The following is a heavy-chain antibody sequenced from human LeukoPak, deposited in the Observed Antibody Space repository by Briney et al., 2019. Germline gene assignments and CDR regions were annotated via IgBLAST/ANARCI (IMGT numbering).Heavy chain of an antibody. CDR1: GGSISSGGYY. Sequence: SETLSLTCTFSGGSISSGGYYWSWIRRHPGKGLEWIGYVYYSGSTYYNPSLKSRVTISVDTPKNQFSLKLSSVTAADTAVYYCARAADCSGGSCYLPSFDYWGQGTLVTVSS. CDR2: VYYSGST. V-gene: IGHV4-31*03. CDR3: ARAADCSGGSCYLPSFDY. D-gene: IGHD2-15*01. J-gene: IGHJ4*02.